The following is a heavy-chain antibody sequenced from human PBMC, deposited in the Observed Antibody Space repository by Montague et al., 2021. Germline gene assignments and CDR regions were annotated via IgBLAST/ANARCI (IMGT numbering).Heavy chain of an antibody. J-gene: IGHJ4*02. CDR3: AKETAAIGNPLFDS. Sequence: FYADSVKGRFVISRDNSDKMVYLQLNSLRAEDTAIYYCAKETAAIGNPLFDSWGQGTL. D-gene: IGHD4-23*01. V-gene: IGHV3-23*01.